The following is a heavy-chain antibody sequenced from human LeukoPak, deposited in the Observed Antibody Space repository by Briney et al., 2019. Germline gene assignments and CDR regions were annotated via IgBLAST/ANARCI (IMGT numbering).Heavy chain of an antibody. Sequence: GGSLRLSCAASGFTFDDYAMHWVRQAPGKGLEWVSGISWNSGSIGYADSVKGRFTISRDNAKNSLYRQMNSLRAEDTALYYCATDRELSSGLFDYWGQGTLVTVSS. V-gene: IGHV3-9*01. J-gene: IGHJ4*02. D-gene: IGHD6-25*01. CDR1: GFTFDDYA. CDR2: ISWNSGSI. CDR3: ATDRELSSGLFDY.